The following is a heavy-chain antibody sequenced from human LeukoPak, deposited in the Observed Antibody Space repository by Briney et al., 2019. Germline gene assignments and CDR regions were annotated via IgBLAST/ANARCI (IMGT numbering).Heavy chain of an antibody. CDR1: GYTFTGYY. CDR2: INPNSGGT. V-gene: IGHV1-2*02. CDR3: ARSYYYGSGKNYMDV. J-gene: IGHJ6*03. Sequence: ASVKVSCKASGYTFTGYYMHWVRQAPGQGLEWMGWINPNSGGTNYAQKFQGRVTMTRNTSISTAYMELSSLRSEDTVVYYCARSYYYGSGKNYMDVWGKGTTVTVSS. D-gene: IGHD3-10*01.